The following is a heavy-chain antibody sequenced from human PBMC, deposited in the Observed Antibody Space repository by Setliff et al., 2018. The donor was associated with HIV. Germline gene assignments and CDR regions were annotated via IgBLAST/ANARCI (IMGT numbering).Heavy chain of an antibody. Sequence: SVKVSCKASGGTFNTYGMNWVRQAPGQGPEWMGGIIPIAKSPNYAQKFQDRVTITADESTRTAYMELSNLRSEDTALYYCARGPLYGYDRGYFDYWGQGTLVTVSS. D-gene: IGHD5-12*01. CDR1: GGTFNTYG. CDR2: IIPIAKSP. V-gene: IGHV1-69*13. J-gene: IGHJ4*02. CDR3: ARGPLYGYDRGYFDY.